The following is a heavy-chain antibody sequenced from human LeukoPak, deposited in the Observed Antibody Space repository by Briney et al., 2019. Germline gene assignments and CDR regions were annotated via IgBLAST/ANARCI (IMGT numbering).Heavy chain of an antibody. V-gene: IGHV4-39*01. J-gene: IGHJ5*02. CDR1: GGSINY. D-gene: IGHD3-10*01. Sequence: SETLSLTCTVSGGSINYGGWIRQPPGKGLEWIGSLYYSGSTYYNPSLKSRVTISVDTSKNQFSLKLSSVTAADTAVYYCARHLYYYGSGSYYNNWFDPWGQGTLVTVSS. CDR2: LYYSGST. CDR3: ARHLYYYGSGSYYNNWFDP.